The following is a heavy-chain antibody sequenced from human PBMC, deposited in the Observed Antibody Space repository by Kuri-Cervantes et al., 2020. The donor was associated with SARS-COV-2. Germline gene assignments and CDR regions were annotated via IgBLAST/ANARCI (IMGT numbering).Heavy chain of an antibody. CDR1: GFTFSSYS. CDR3: ARDPVTPGYYYYYGMDV. V-gene: IGHV3-74*01. CDR2: INSNGSST. D-gene: IGHD2-2*01. J-gene: IGHJ6*02. Sequence: GESLKISCAASGFTFSSYSMHWVRQAPGKGLVWVSCINSNGSSTSYADSVKGRFTISRDNAKNTLYLQMNSLRAEDTAVYYCARDPVTPGYYYYYGMDVWGQGTTVTVSS.